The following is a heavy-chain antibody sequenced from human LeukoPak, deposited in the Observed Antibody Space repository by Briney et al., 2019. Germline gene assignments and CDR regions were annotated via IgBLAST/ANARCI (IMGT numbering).Heavy chain of an antibody. J-gene: IGHJ6*03. D-gene: IGHD3-16*01. CDR2: ISGSGGST. CDR3: AKLGGQEVYNYYVGV. CDR1: GFTFSSYA. V-gene: IGHV3-23*01. Sequence: PGGSLRLPCAASGFTFSSYAMSWVRQAPGKGLEWVSAISGSGGSTYYADSVKGRFTISRDNSKNTLYLQMNSLRAEDTAVYYCAKLGGQEVYNYYVGVWGKGTTVAVSS.